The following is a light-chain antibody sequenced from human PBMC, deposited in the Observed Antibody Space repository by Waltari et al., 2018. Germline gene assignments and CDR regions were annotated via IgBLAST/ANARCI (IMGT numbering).Light chain of an antibody. CDR3: QSYDSSLSGGV. J-gene: IGLJ2*01. CDR2: GNS. CDR1: SPNLGAGSD. Sequence: QSVLTQPPSVSGAPGQRVTISCTGSSPNLGAGSDVPWYQQLPGTAPKLLMYGNSNRPSGVPDRFSGSKSGTSASLAITGLQAEDEADYYCQSYDSSLSGGVFGGGTKLTVL. V-gene: IGLV1-40*01.